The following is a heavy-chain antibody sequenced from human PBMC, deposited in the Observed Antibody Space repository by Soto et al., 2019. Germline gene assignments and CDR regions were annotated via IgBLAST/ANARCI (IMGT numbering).Heavy chain of an antibody. D-gene: IGHD4-17*01. CDR1: GFTFSGSA. J-gene: IGHJ3*02. CDR3: TRTMTTAAFDI. V-gene: IGHV3-73*02. Sequence: EVQLVESGGGLVQPGGSLKLSCAASGFTFSGSAMHWVRQASGKGLEWVGRIRSKAISYATAYAASVKGRFTISRDDSKNTAYLQMNSLKTEDTAFYYCTRTMTTAAFDIWGQGTMVTVSS. CDR2: IRSKAISYAT.